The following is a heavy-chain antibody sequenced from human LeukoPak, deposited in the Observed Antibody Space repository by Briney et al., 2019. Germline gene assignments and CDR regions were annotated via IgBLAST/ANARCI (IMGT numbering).Heavy chain of an antibody. J-gene: IGHJ4*02. Sequence: SETLSLTCTVSGGSISSSSYYWGWIRQPPGKGLEWIGSIYYSGSTYYNPSLKSRVTISVDTSKNQFSLKLSSVTAADTAVYYCARRTNPSIAARPFDYWGQGTLVTVSS. CDR2: IYYSGST. D-gene: IGHD6-6*01. CDR1: GGSISSSSYY. CDR3: ARRTNPSIAARPFDY. V-gene: IGHV4-39*01.